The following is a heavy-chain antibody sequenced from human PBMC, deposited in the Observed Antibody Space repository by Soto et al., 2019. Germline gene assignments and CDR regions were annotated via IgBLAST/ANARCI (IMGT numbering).Heavy chain of an antibody. CDR3: ASEFAARPLEY. Sequence: GASVKVSCKASGGTFSCYAICWVRQAPGQGLEWMGGIIPIFGTANYAQKFQGRVTITGDTSASTAYMELSSLRSEDTAVYYCASEFAARPLEYWGQGTLVTVSS. CDR2: IIPIFGTA. D-gene: IGHD6-6*01. J-gene: IGHJ4*02. CDR1: GGTFSCYA. V-gene: IGHV1-69*06.